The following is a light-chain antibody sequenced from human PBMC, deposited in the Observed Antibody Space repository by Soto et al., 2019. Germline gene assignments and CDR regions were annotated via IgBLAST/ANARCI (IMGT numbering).Light chain of an antibody. CDR2: DAS. CDR3: QQRTNWPTST. CDR1: QNVRSY. V-gene: IGKV3-11*01. Sequence: EIVLTQSPATLSLSPGERATLSCRASQNVRSYLAWYQQKPGQAPRLLIHDASSRATGIPVRFSGSGSGTDFTLTISSLEPEDSAVYYCQQRTNWPTSTFGQGTRLEIK. J-gene: IGKJ5*01.